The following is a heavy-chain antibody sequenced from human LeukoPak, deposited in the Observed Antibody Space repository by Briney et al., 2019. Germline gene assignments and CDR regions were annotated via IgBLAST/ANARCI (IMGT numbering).Heavy chain of an antibody. CDR2: INQDGSEK. D-gene: IGHD5-24*01. CDR1: GFTLSIYW. V-gene: IGHV3-7*05. CDR3: ARGFDGYYGFDI. Sequence: PGGSLRLSCEASGFTLSIYWMSWVRQAPGKGLEWVASINQDGSEKYYVDSVKGRFTISRDNAKKSLYLQMNSLRVEDTAVYYCARGFDGYYGFDIWGQGTMVTVSS. J-gene: IGHJ3*02.